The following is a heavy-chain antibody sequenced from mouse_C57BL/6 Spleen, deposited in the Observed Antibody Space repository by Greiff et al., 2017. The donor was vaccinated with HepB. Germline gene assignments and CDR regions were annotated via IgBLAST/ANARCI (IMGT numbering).Heavy chain of an antibody. D-gene: IGHD1-1*01. J-gene: IGHJ3*01. V-gene: IGHV1-15*01. CDR1: GYTFTDYE. Sequence: VKLVESGAELVRPGASVTLSCKASGYTFTDYEMHWVKQTPVHGLEWIGAIDPETGGTAYNQKFKGKAILTADKSSSTAYMELRSLTSEDSAVYYCTPGIYYYGSSYGAYWGQGTLVTVSA. CDR2: IDPETGGT. CDR3: TPGIYYYGSSYGAY.